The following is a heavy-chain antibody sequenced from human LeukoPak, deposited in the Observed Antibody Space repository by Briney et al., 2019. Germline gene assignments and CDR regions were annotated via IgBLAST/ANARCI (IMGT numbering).Heavy chain of an antibody. CDR2: ISPIFGTT. D-gene: IGHD3-10*01. Sequence: ASVKVSCKASGGTLSSHAISWVRQAPGQGLEWMGGISPIFGTTNYAQKLQGRVTISADESTNTAYMELSSLRSEDTAVYYCARDLLPYGSGNSMGDWGQGTLVTVSS. CDR1: GGTLSSHA. CDR3: ARDLLPYGSGNSMGD. V-gene: IGHV1-69*13. J-gene: IGHJ4*02.